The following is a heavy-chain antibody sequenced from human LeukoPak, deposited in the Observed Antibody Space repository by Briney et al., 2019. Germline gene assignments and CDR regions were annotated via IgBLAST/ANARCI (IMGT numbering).Heavy chain of an antibody. D-gene: IGHD2-2*01. CDR1: GYTFTDYY. V-gene: IGHV1-2*02. Sequence: ASVKVSCKASGYTFTDYYMHWVRRAPGQGFEWMGWINPNDGDTNYAQKFQGRVTMTRDTSISTAHMEVGRLRSDDTAVYYCARANFLYCSSSTYLFDYWGQGTLVTVSS. J-gene: IGHJ4*02. CDR2: INPNDGDT. CDR3: ARANFLYCSSSTYLFDY.